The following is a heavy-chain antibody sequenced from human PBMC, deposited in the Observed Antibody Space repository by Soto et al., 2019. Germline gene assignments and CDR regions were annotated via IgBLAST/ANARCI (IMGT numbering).Heavy chain of an antibody. V-gene: IGHV3-30*18. Sequence: PGGSLRLSCAASGFTFCSYGIHWVRQAPGKGLEWVAVISYDGINKYYSDSVKGRFAISRDNSKNTLYLQMNSLRAEDTAVYYCAKDTTWDPSYNFDHWGQGTLVTVSS. J-gene: IGHJ4*02. CDR1: GFTFCSYG. D-gene: IGHD1-1*01. CDR3: AKDTTWDPSYNFDH. CDR2: ISYDGINK.